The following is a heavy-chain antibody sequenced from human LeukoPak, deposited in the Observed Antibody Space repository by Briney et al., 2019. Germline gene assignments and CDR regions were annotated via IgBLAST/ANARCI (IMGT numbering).Heavy chain of an antibody. CDR1: GFTFSSYA. D-gene: IGHD5-18*01. V-gene: IGHV3-23*01. CDR2: ISGSGGST. Sequence: GGSLRLSCAASGFTFSSYAMSWVRQAPGKGLEWVSVISGSGGSTYHADPVKGRFTISRDNSKNTLYLQMNSLRAEDTAVYYCARGNGYNYAYYFDYWGQGTLVTVSS. CDR3: ARGNGYNYAYYFDY. J-gene: IGHJ4*02.